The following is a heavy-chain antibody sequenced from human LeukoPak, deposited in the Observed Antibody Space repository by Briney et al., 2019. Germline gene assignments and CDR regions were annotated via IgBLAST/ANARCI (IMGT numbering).Heavy chain of an antibody. D-gene: IGHD3-9*01. CDR1: GFTLNNYW. V-gene: IGHV3-7*01. CDR3: AREVGDIWDGYYKGRFYMDV. J-gene: IGHJ6*03. CDR2: INQDGSEQ. Sequence: QTGGSLRLSCAVSGFTLNNYWMTWVRQAPGKGGEWVASINQDGSEQSYVDSVKGRFTISRENAKNSLYLQMNSLKAEDTAVYYCAREVGDIWDGYYKGRFYMDVWGTGTTVTVSS.